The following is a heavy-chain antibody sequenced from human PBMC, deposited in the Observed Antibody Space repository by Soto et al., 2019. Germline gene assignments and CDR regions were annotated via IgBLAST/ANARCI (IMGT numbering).Heavy chain of an antibody. Sequence: EVQLVESGGGLVKPGGSLRLSCAASGFTFSSYSMNWVRQAPGKGLEWVSSISSSSSYIYYADSVKGRFTISRDNAKNSLYLRMNRLRAEDTAVYYCARDDIVVVVAAYYHYGMDVWGQGTTVTVSS. V-gene: IGHV3-21*01. D-gene: IGHD2-15*01. CDR1: GFTFSSYS. CDR3: ARDDIVVVVAAYYHYGMDV. J-gene: IGHJ6*02. CDR2: ISSSSSYI.